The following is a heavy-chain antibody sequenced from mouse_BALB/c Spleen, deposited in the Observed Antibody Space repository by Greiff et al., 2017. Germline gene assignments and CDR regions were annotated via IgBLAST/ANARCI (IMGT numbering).Heavy chain of an antibody. CDR3: AITGTSVLHY. CDR2: IYPGDGDT. D-gene: IGHD4-1*01. J-gene: IGHJ2*01. Sequence: QVQLKQSGAELVRPGSSVKISCKASGYAFSSYWMNWVKQRPGQGLEWIGQIYPGDGDTNYNGKFKGKATLTADKSSSTAYMQLSSLTSEDSAVYFCAITGTSVLHYWGQGTTLTVSS. V-gene: IGHV1-80*01. CDR1: GYAFSSYW.